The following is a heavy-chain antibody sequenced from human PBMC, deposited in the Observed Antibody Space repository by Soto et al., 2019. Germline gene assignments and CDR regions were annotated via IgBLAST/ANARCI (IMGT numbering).Heavy chain of an antibody. V-gene: IGHV3-21*01. CDR1: GFTFSSYS. Sequence: EVPLVESGGGLVKPGGSLRLSCAASGFTFSSYSMNWVRQAPGKGLEWVSSISSSSSYIYYADSVKGRFTISRDNAKNSLYLQMNSLRAEDTAVYYCARSDYGDFSLYYYYGMDVWGQGTTVTVSS. CDR3: ARSDYGDFSLYYYYGMDV. D-gene: IGHD4-17*01. CDR2: ISSSSSYI. J-gene: IGHJ6*02.